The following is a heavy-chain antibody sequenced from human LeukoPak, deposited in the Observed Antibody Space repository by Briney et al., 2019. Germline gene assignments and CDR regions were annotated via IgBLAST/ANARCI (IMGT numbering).Heavy chain of an antibody. CDR1: GFSFSSHG. CDR2: ISYDGSNK. J-gene: IGHJ4*02. CDR3: AKDQDIVVVVAASTFDY. V-gene: IGHV3-30*18. D-gene: IGHD2-15*01. Sequence: PGGSLSPSCAASGFSFSSHGMHWVRQAPGKGLEWVAVISYDGSNKYYADSVKGRFTISRDNSKNTLYLQMNSLRAEDTAVYYCAKDQDIVVVVAASTFDYWGQGTLVTVSS.